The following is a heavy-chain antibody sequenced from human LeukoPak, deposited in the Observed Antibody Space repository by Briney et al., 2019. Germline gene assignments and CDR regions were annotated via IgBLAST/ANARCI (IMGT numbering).Heavy chain of an antibody. D-gene: IGHD1-26*01. V-gene: IGHV3-30*18. J-gene: IGHJ3*02. CDR2: ISYDGSNK. CDR1: GFTFSSYG. Sequence: PGRSLRLSCAASGFTFSSYGMHWVRQAPGKGLEWVAVISYDGSNKYYADSVKGRFTISRDNSKNTLYLQMNSLRAEDTAVYYCAKRGGSYPPHDAFDIWGQGTMVTVSS. CDR3: AKRGGSYPPHDAFDI.